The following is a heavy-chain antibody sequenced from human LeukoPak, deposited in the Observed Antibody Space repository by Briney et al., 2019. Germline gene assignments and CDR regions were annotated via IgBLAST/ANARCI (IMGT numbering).Heavy chain of an antibody. CDR3: TRDPILGAPDYFDY. V-gene: IGHV3-30*03. Sequence: PGGSLRLSCAASGFTFSSNYMSWVRQAPGKGLEWVAVTSPDEGLKFYGDSVKGRFTISRDNSKNTMYLQMNNLREEDTAIYYCTRDPILGAPDYFDYWGQGTLVTVSS. D-gene: IGHD1-26*01. CDR2: TSPDEGLK. J-gene: IGHJ4*02. CDR1: GFTFSSNY.